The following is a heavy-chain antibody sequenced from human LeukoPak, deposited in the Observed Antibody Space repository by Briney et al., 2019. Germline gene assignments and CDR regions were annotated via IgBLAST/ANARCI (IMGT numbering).Heavy chain of an antibody. V-gene: IGHV3-74*01. CDR1: GFTFSSYW. CDR2: INSDGSST. CDR3: ARGYYDFWSGFH. Sequence: PAGGSLRLSCAASGFTFSSYWMHWVRQAPGKGLVWFSRINSDGSSTSYADSVKGRFTISRDNAKNTLYLQMNSLRAEDTAVYYCARGYYDFWSGFHWGQGTLVTVSS. D-gene: IGHD3-3*01. J-gene: IGHJ4*02.